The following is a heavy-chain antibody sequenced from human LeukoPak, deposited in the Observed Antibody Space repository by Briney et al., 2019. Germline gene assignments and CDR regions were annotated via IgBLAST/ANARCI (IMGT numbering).Heavy chain of an antibody. CDR2: INPNSGGT. CDR3: AREGFSGSYRLFDY. D-gene: IGHD3-16*02. V-gene: IGHV1-2*02. CDR1: GYTFTGYY. Sequence: ASVKVSCKASGYTFTGYYMHWVRQAPGQGLEWMGWINPNSGGTNYAQKFQGRVTMTRDTSISTAYMELSRLRSDDTAMYYCAREGFSGSYRLFDYWGQGTLVTVSS. J-gene: IGHJ4*02.